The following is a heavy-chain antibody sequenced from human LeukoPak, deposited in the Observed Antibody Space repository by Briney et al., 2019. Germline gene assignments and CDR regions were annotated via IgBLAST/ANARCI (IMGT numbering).Heavy chain of an antibody. Sequence: PAESLRLSCAASGVTFSNAWMSWIRQAPGKGLEWVGRIKSKTDGGTTDYAAPVKGRFAISTNDSKNTLYLQMNSLKTERSAVYYFILTKTTHYYYSGLGVWGQGTTVSVFS. CDR1: GVTFSNAW. J-gene: IGHJ6*01. CDR3: ILTKTTHYYYSGLGV. V-gene: IGHV3-15*01. CDR2: IKSKTDGGTT. D-gene: IGHD3-9*01.